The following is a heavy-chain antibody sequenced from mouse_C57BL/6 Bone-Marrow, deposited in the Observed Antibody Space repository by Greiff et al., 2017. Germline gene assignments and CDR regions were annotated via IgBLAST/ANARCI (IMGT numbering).Heavy chain of an antibody. CDR2: IDPEDGDT. J-gene: IGHJ4*01. V-gene: IGHV14-1*01. CDR1: GFNIKDYY. D-gene: IGHD1-1*01. CDR3: TTAPGSSYAMDY. Sequence: VQLQQSGAELVRPGASVKLSCTASGFNIKDYYMHWVKQRPEQGLEWIGRIDPEDGDTEYAPKFQGKATMTADTSSNTAYLQLSSLTSEDTAVYYCTTAPGSSYAMDYWGQGTSVTVSS.